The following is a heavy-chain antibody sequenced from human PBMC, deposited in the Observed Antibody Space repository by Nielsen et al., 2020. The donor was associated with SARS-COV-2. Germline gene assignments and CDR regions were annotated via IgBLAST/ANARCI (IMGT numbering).Heavy chain of an antibody. Sequence: GGSLRLSCSASGFTFSSYAMHWVRQAPGKGLEYVSGISSNGGSTYYADSVKGRFTISRDNSKNTLYLQVSSLRAEDTAVYYCVIGGRYSSSPVPADYWGQGTLVTVSS. CDR1: GFTFSSYA. CDR2: ISSNGGST. CDR3: VIGGRYSSSPVPADY. D-gene: IGHD6-6*01. V-gene: IGHV3-64D*06. J-gene: IGHJ4*02.